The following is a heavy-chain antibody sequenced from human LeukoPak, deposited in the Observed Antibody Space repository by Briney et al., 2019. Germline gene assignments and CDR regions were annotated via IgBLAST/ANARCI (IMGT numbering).Heavy chain of an antibody. Sequence: PSETLSLTCAVYGGSFSGYYWSWIRQPPGKGLEWIGEINHSGSTNYNPSLKSRVIISVDTSKNQFSLKLSSVTAADTAVYYCARLSPQGEGFDYWGQGTLVTVSS. CDR3: ARLSPQGEGFDY. V-gene: IGHV4-34*01. CDR1: GGSFSGYY. J-gene: IGHJ4*02. CDR2: INHSGST.